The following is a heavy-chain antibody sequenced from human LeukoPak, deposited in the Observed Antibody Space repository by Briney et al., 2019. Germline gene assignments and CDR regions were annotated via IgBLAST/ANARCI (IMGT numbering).Heavy chain of an antibody. CDR1: GYPFSQPG. Sequence: GGSLRLSCVASGYPFSQPGIHWVRQAPGRGLEWVAVIWPDGNKKEYADSVKGRFIVSKDNSENTLSLQMNSLRVEDTAVYYCANVYDTSGVRGNYWGQGTLVTVST. CDR3: ANVYDTSGVRGNY. J-gene: IGHJ4*02. CDR2: IWPDGNKK. D-gene: IGHD3-22*01. V-gene: IGHV3-33*06.